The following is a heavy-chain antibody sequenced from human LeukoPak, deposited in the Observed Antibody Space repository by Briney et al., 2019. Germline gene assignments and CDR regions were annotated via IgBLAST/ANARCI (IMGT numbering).Heavy chain of an antibody. V-gene: IGHV4-34*01. CDR1: GGSFSGYY. CDR2: INHSGRT. CDR3: ARLEGGSYYDFDY. J-gene: IGHJ4*02. D-gene: IGHD1-26*01. Sequence: PSETLSLTCAVYGGSFSGYYWSWIRQPPGKGLEGVGEINHSGRTNYNPSLKSRVTISVDTSKNQFSLKLSSVTAADTAVYYCARLEGGSYYDFDYWGQGTLVTVSS.